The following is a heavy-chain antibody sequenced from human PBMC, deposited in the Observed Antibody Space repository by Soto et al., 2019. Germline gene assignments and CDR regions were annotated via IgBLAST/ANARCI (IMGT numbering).Heavy chain of an antibody. V-gene: IGHV3-9*01. J-gene: IGHJ4*02. D-gene: IGHD4-4*01. CDR2: ISWHSGNL. CDR1: GFTFENSA. Sequence: EVQLVESGGGLVQPGRSLILSSAASGFTFENSAMNWVRQAPGKGLEWVSGISWHSGNLGYADSVRARFPITRDNAPKSLYMQMNSLSPEDPRLYSCAKDKVSSNYEHYFAYWRQGTLVTVSS. CDR3: AKDKVSSNYEHYFAY.